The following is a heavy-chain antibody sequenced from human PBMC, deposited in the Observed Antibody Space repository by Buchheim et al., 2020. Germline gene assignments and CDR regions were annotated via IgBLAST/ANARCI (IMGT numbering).Heavy chain of an antibody. V-gene: IGHV3-74*01. Sequence: EVQLVESGGDLVQPGGSLRLSCAASRFSFSSYWMHWVRQAPGKGLVWVARINSDGRLTNYADSVKGRFTISRDNGKKPLYLQMNSLRAEDTAVYYCAAEPDSSWFDPWGQGTL. D-gene: IGHD6-13*01. CDR2: INSDGRLT. J-gene: IGHJ5*02. CDR1: RFSFSSYW. CDR3: AAEPDSSWFDP.